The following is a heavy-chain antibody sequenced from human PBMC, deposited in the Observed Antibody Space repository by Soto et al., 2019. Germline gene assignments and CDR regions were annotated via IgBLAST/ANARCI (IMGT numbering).Heavy chain of an antibody. J-gene: IGHJ6*02. CDR1: GGSISSYY. CDR3: ARLTSGLYYDFWSGYGYSGMDV. Sequence: PSETLSLTCTVSGGSISSYYWSWIRQPPGKGLEWIGYFYYSGSTNYNPSLKSRVTISADTSKNQFSLKLSSVTAADTAVYYCARLTSGLYYDFWSGYGYSGMDVWGQGTTVTVSS. CDR2: FYYSGST. V-gene: IGHV4-59*01. D-gene: IGHD3-3*01.